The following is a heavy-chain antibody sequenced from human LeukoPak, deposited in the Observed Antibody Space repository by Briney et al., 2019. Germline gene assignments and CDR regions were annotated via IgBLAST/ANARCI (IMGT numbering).Heavy chain of an antibody. V-gene: IGHV1-69*04. J-gene: IGHJ5*02. D-gene: IGHD2-2*01. Sequence: ASVKVSCKASGGTFSSYAISWVRQAPGQGLEWMGRIIPILGIANYAQKFQRRVTITADKSTSTAYMELSSLRSEDTAVYYCASEQLGYCSSTSCPPPSWGQGTLVTVSP. CDR1: GGTFSSYA. CDR2: IIPILGIA. CDR3: ASEQLGYCSSTSCPPPS.